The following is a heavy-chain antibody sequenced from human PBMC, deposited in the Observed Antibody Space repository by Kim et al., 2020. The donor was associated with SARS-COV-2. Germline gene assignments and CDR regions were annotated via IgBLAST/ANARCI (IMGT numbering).Heavy chain of an antibody. V-gene: IGHV3-48*02. CDR3: ARDHVEGVRGLIPYYYYYGMDV. Sequence: GESLRLSCAASGFTFSSYTMNWVRQAPGRGLEWVSYISTSSSTIYYADSVKGRFTISRDNAKNSLYLQMNSLRDEDTAVYYCARDHVEGVRGLIPYYYYYGMDVWGQGTTVTVSS. CDR1: GFTFSSYT. D-gene: IGHD3-10*01. CDR2: ISTSSSTI. J-gene: IGHJ6*02.